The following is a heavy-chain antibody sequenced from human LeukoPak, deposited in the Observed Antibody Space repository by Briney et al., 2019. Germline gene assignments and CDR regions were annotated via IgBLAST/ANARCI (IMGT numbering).Heavy chain of an antibody. CDR2: MKQDGSEK. V-gene: IGHV3-7*01. D-gene: IGHD1-1*01. CDR1: GFTFRSYW. J-gene: IGHJ4*02. Sequence: GGSLRLSCAASGFTFRSYWMSWVGQAPGKGLEWVASMKQDGSEKYYVDSVKGRFTISRDNAKSSLYQQMNSLRAEDTAVYYCARDVTGYVDYWGQGTLVTVSS. CDR3: ARDVTGYVDY.